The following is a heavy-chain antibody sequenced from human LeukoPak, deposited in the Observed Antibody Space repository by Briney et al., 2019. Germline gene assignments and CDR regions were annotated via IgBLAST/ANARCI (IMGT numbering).Heavy chain of an antibody. V-gene: IGHV3-33*06. Sequence: PGGSLRLSCAASGFTFSSYGMHWVRQAPGKGLEWVAVIWYDGSNKYYADSVKGRFTISRDNSKNTLYLQMNSLRAEDTAVYYCAKCPLPISIAARPRDYYYMDVWGKGTTVTVSS. CDR1: GFTFSSYG. CDR2: IWYDGSNK. D-gene: IGHD6-6*01. CDR3: AKCPLPISIAARPRDYYYMDV. J-gene: IGHJ6*03.